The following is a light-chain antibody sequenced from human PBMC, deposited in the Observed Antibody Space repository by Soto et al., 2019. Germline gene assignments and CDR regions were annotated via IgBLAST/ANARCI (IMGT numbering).Light chain of an antibody. CDR2: GVV. Sequence: QSVLTQPRSVSGSPGQSVTISCNGTGNDVGAYNYVSWYQQHPGRPPKLLIYGVVRWPSGVPDRFSGSKSGNTASLTISGLQAEDEADYFCCSYAGGYTYLFGTGTKVTVL. CDR1: GNDVGAYNY. J-gene: IGLJ1*01. CDR3: CSYAGGYTYL. V-gene: IGLV2-11*01.